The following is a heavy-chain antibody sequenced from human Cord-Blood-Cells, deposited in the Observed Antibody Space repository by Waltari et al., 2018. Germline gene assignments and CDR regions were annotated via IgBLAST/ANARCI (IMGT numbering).Heavy chain of an antibody. CDR3: ARLVPRPPSLEYAFDI. CDR2: KNHIVST. Sequence: QVQLQQWGAGLLKPSETLSLTCAVYGGSFSGYYWSWIRQPPGKGLEGIGEKNHIVSTNYNPAIKHRVTIAVYTANNQFSLTLSSVTAADTAVYYCARLVPRPPSLEYAFDIWGQGTMVTVSS. J-gene: IGHJ3*02. CDR1: GGSFSGYY. D-gene: IGHD3-3*01. V-gene: IGHV4-34*01.